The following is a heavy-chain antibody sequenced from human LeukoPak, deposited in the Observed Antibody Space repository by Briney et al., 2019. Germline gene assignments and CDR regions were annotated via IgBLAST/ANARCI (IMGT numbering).Heavy chain of an antibody. V-gene: IGHV3-30-3*01. CDR3: ARGTAAAANMIDY. J-gene: IGHJ4*02. CDR2: ISYDGSNK. CDR1: GFTFSSYA. D-gene: IGHD6-13*01. Sequence: GGSLRLSCAASGFTFSSYAMHWVRQAPGKGLEWVAVISYDGSNKYYADSVKGRFTISRDNSKNTLYLQMNSLRAEDTAVYYCARGTAAAANMIDYWGQGTLVTVSS.